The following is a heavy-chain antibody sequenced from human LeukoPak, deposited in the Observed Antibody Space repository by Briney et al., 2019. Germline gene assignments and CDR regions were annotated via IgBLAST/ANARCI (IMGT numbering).Heavy chain of an antibody. Sequence: PPETLSLTCAVYGGSFSGYYWSWIRQPPGKGLEWIGEINHSGSTNYNPSLKSRVTISVDTSKNQFSLKLSSVTAADTAVYYCARGFYGDDYWGQGTLVTVSS. J-gene: IGHJ4*02. CDR2: INHSGST. D-gene: IGHD4-17*01. V-gene: IGHV4-34*01. CDR1: GGSFSGYY. CDR3: ARGFYGDDY.